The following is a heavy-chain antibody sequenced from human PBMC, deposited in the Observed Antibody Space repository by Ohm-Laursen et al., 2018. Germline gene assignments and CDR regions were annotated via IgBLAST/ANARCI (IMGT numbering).Heavy chain of an antibody. J-gene: IGHJ4*02. V-gene: IGHV6-1*01. D-gene: IGHD3-10*01. Sequence: SQTLSLTCAISGDSVSSNNVGWHWIRQSPSRGLEWLGRTKYRSKWYNDYAVSVRSRITINSDTSKNQFSLQLNSVTPEDTAVYYCARSLNYGFDSWGQGTLVTVSS. CDR3: ARSLNYGFDS. CDR2: TKYRSKWYN. CDR1: GDSVSSNNVG.